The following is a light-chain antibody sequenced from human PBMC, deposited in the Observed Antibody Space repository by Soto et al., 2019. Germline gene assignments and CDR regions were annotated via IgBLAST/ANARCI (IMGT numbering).Light chain of an antibody. CDR1: QSINIY. CDR3: PQSYRSPYT. CDR2: AAS. Sequence: IQLTQSPSSLSASVGDRVTLTCRASQSINIYLNWNQQKPGKAPTLLIYAASSLQSGVPSRFSGGGSRTDFTLTISSLQTEDFATYYCPQSYRSPYTFGQGTKLEI. J-gene: IGKJ2*01. V-gene: IGKV1-39*01.